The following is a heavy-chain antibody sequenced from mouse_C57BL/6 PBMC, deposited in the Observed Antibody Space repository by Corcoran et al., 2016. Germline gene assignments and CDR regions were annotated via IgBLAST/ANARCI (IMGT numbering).Heavy chain of an antibody. CDR2: INTYSGVP. Sequence: QIQLVQSGPELKKPGETVKISCKASGYTFTTYGMSWVKQAPGKGLKWMGWINTYSGVPTYADDFKGRFAFSLETSASTAYLQINNLKNEDTATYFCARNPPWFAYWGQGTLVTVSA. J-gene: IGHJ3*01. V-gene: IGHV9-3*01. CDR3: ARNPPWFAY. CDR1: GYTFTTYG.